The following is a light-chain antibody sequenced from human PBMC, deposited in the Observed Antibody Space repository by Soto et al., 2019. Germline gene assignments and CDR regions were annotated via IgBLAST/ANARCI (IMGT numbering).Light chain of an antibody. V-gene: IGKV3-20*01. Sequence: IVLTQSPGTLSLSPGERATLSGSASQSVDSTYLTWYQQKPGQAPRLLIYGASGRATGVPDRLSGSGSGTDFTLTISRLEPEDFAVYFCQYYDSFRTFGQGTKVEIK. CDR1: QSVDSTY. CDR2: GAS. CDR3: QYYDSFRT. J-gene: IGKJ1*01.